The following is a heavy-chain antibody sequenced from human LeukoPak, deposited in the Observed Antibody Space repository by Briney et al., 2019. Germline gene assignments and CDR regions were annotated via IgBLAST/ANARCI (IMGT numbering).Heavy chain of an antibody. CDR3: ARLGHCSRTVCQ. CDR2: INPSGGST. D-gene: IGHD2-2*01. CDR1: VYTLTSYL. Sequence: ASVKVSCQASVYTLTSYLMHWVRQAPGQGLEWMGIINPSGGSTNYAQKFQGRVTMTRDTSTSTVYMELSSLRSEDTAVYYCARLGHCSRTVCQWGQGTLVTVSS. J-gene: IGHJ4*02. V-gene: IGHV1-46*01.